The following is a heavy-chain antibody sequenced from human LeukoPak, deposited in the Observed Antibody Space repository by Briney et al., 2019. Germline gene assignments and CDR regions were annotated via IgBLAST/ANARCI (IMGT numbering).Heavy chain of an antibody. D-gene: IGHD3-3*01. CDR2: IYYSGST. V-gene: IGHV4-59*01. Sequence: PSETLSLTCTVSGGSISSYYWSWVRQPPGKGLEWIGYIYYSGSTKYKPSLKSRVTISVDTSKNQFSLKLSSVTAADTAVYYCARGRFLDAFDIWGQGTMVTVSS. J-gene: IGHJ3*02. CDR3: ARGRFLDAFDI. CDR1: GGSISSYY.